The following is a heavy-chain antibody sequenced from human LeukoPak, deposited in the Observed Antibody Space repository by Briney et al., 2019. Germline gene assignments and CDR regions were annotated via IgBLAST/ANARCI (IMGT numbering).Heavy chain of an antibody. Sequence: SGGSLRLSCAASGFTFSSYSMNWVRQAPGKGLEWVSSISSSSSYIYYADSVKGRFTISRANAKNSLYLQMNSLRAEDTAVYYCARGGGGGLPYYYGMDVWGQGTTVTVSS. V-gene: IGHV3-21*01. CDR1: GFTFSSYS. CDR3: ARGGGGGLPYYYGMDV. J-gene: IGHJ6*02. CDR2: ISSSSSYI. D-gene: IGHD2-15*01.